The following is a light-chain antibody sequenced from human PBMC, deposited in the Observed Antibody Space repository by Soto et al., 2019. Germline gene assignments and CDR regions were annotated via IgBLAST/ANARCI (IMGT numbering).Light chain of an antibody. Sequence: EIVLTQSPGTLSLSPGERATLSCRASQYVSTTFFAWYQQKPGQAPRLLIYGTSNRATGIPDRFSGSGSGTDFTLTISSLEPEDFAVYYCLQRDKYPWTFGQGTKVEIK. J-gene: IGKJ1*01. CDR3: LQRDKYPWT. CDR2: GTS. CDR1: QYVSTTF. V-gene: IGKV3D-20*02.